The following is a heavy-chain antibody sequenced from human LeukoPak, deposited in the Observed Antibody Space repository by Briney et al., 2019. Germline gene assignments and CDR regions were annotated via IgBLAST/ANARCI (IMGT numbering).Heavy chain of an antibody. CDR3: ARRRDSSDGKDFDY. D-gene: IGHD3-22*01. CDR1: GFTFSSYA. V-gene: IGHV3-23*01. CDR2: ISGSGGNT. Sequence: GGSLRLSCAASGFTFSSYAMSWVRQAPGKGLEWVSAISGSGGNTDCADSVKGRFTISRDNSRNTLYLQMIGLRAEDTAVYYCARRRDSSDGKDFDYWGQGTLVTVSS. J-gene: IGHJ4*02.